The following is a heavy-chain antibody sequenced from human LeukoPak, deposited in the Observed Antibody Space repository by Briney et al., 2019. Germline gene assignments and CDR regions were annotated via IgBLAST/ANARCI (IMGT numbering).Heavy chain of an antibody. V-gene: IGHV4-39*01. Sequence: PSETLSLTCTVSGGSISSSNYYWGWIRQPPGKGLEWIGSIYYSGSAYYNPSLKSRVTISVDTSKNQFSLKLSSVTAADTAVYYCARGSGYYYGDFDYWGQGTLVTVPS. J-gene: IGHJ4*02. D-gene: IGHD3-22*01. CDR2: IYYSGSA. CDR1: GGSISSSNYY. CDR3: ARGSGYYYGDFDY.